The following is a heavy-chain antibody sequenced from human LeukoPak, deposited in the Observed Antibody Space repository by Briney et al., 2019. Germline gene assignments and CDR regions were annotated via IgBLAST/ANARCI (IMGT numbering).Heavy chain of an antibody. Sequence: GGSLRLSCAASGFSFSNYGMNWVRQAPGKGLEWVSGISRSGDTTYYAASVKGQFTISRDNAKNSLYLQMNSLRAEDTAVYYCARVAPGYLGYSSAWYTDYWGQGTLVSVSS. V-gene: IGHV3-23*01. CDR3: ARVAPGYLGYSSAWYTDY. D-gene: IGHD6-19*01. CDR2: ISRSGDTT. CDR1: GFSFSNYG. J-gene: IGHJ4*02.